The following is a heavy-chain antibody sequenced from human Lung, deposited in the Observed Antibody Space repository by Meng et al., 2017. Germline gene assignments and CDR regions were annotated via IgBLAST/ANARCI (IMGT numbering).Heavy chain of an antibody. Sequence: SDTLSLTCTVSGGSISSYYWSWIRQPPGKGLEWIGYIYYSGSTNYNPSLKSRVTISVDTSKDQFSLKLSSVTAADTAVYYCARVKMATITLDAFDIWGQGTMVTVSS. D-gene: IGHD5-24*01. CDR2: IYYSGST. V-gene: IGHV4-59*01. CDR1: GGSISSYY. CDR3: ARVKMATITLDAFDI. J-gene: IGHJ3*02.